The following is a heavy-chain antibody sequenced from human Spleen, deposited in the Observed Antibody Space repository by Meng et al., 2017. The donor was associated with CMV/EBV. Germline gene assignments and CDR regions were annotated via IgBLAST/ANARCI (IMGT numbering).Heavy chain of an antibody. V-gene: IGHV4-34*01. Sequence: SETLSLTCGIYGGSLSGYYWSWIRQTPGKGLEWIGEIRHSGDITNYNPSLKSRVTISIDTSKKQFSLKLSAVTAADTAVYYCANEQDYGARDYWGQGTLVTVSS. D-gene: IGHD4-17*01. CDR3: ANEQDYGARDY. J-gene: IGHJ4*02. CDR1: GGSLSGYY. CDR2: IRHSGDIT.